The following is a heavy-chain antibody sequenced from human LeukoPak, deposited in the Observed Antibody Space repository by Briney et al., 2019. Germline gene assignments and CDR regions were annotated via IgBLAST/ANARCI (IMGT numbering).Heavy chain of an antibody. Sequence: GESLKISCKGSGYSFTSYWIGWVRHMPGKGLEWMGIIYPGDSDTRYSPSFQGQVTISADKSISTAYLQWSSLKASDTAMYYCARPVYGSGVLGGWFDPWGQGTLVTVSS. V-gene: IGHV5-51*01. CDR2: IYPGDSDT. CDR1: GYSFTSYW. CDR3: ARPVYGSGVLGGWFDP. D-gene: IGHD3-10*01. J-gene: IGHJ5*02.